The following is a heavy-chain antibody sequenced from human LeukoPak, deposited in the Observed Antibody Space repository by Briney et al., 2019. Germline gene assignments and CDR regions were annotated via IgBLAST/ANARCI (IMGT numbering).Heavy chain of an antibody. V-gene: IGHV1-2*02. CDR2: INPNSGGT. CDR3: ARDKPAEAALDF. J-gene: IGHJ4*02. CDR1: GYTFTGYY. Sequence: ASVKVSCKASGYTFTGYYIHWVRQAPGQGLEWMGWINPNSGGTNYAQKFQGRVTMTRDRSINTAYMDLRSLTYDDTAVHYCARDKPAEAALDFWGQGTLVTVSS.